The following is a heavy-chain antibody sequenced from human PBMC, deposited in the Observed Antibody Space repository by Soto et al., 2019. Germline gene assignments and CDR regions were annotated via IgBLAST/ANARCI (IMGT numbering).Heavy chain of an antibody. Sequence: SETLSLTCTVSGGSISSSNYYWGWIRQPPGEGPEWIGSIYYSGSADYNPSLKSRVTISVDTSKTQFSLKLTPVTAADTAVYSCARQARGTTWSDFDYWGQGPLVTVSS. V-gene: IGHV4-39*01. CDR1: GGSISSSNYY. CDR2: IYYSGSA. D-gene: IGHD1-7*01. CDR3: ARQARGTTWSDFDY. J-gene: IGHJ4*02.